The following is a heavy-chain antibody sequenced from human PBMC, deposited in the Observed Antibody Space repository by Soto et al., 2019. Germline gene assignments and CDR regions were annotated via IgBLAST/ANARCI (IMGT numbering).Heavy chain of an antibody. D-gene: IGHD2-15*01. CDR2: INAGNGNT. CDR3: ARDKSSLLFRYYYGMDV. CDR1: GYTFTSYA. Sequence: GASVKVSCKASGYTFTSYAMHWVRQAPGQRLEWMGWINAGNGNTKYSQKFQGRVTITRDTSASTAYMELSSLRSEDTAVYYCARDKSSLLFRYYYGMDVWGQGTTVTVSS. J-gene: IGHJ6*02. V-gene: IGHV1-3*01.